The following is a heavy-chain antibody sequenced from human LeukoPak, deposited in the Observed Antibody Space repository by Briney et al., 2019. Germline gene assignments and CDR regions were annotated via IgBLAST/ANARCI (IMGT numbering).Heavy chain of an antibody. CDR3: ARGWGEKGYCRGGTCNNPQFDY. CDR1: GFTFSGNW. V-gene: IGHV3-7*01. Sequence: GGSLTLSCEASGFTFSGNWMSWVRQAPGKGLEWVANIKEDGREKYYVDSVKGRFTLSKDNAKNSVYLQMNSLGAEDTAVYYCARGWGEKGYCRGGTCNNPQFDYWGQGILVTVSS. D-gene: IGHD2-15*01. J-gene: IGHJ4*02. CDR2: IKEDGREK.